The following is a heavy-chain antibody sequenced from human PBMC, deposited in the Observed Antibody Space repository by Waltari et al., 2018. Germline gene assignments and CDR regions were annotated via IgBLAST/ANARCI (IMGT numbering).Heavy chain of an antibody. CDR3: ARVSRVIAVPKV. CDR1: GYTFTSYD. J-gene: IGHJ4*02. D-gene: IGHD6-19*01. Sequence: QVQLVQFGAEVKKPGASVKVSCKASGYTFTSYDINWVRQATGQGLEWMGWMNPNSGNTGYAQKFQGRVTMTRNTSISTAYMELSSLRSEDTAVYYCARVSRVIAVPKVWGQGTLVTVSS. V-gene: IGHV1-8*01. CDR2: MNPNSGNT.